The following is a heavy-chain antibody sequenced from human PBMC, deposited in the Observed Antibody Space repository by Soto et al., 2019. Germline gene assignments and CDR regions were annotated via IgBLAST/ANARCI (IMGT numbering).Heavy chain of an antibody. Sequence: SETLSLTCNVSGGPINSPDYYWSWIRQSPGKGLEWIGYLYFTGGTQYNPSLRTPVSMSLDASKKHFSLKMRSVTAADTAVYYCARGISKYCRWYEADTCFDVWSQGALVTVSS. CDR2: LYFTGGT. CDR1: GGPINSPDYY. CDR3: ARGISKYCRWYEADTCFDV. D-gene: IGHD6-13*01. J-gene: IGHJ5*02. V-gene: IGHV4-30-4*01.